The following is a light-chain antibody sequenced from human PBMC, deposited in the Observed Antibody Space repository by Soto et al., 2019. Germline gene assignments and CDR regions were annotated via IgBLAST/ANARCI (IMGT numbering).Light chain of an antibody. J-gene: IGLJ1*01. CDR3: SSYAGSNSYV. CDR2: EVS. Sequence: QSVLAQPPSASGSPGQSVTISFPGNNSDVGDHNYVSWSQHHPGKAPNLVIYEVSQRPSGVPDRFSGSKSGNTASLTVSGLQADDEADYYCSSYAGSNSYVFGTGTKVTVL. V-gene: IGLV2-8*01. CDR1: NSDVGDHNY.